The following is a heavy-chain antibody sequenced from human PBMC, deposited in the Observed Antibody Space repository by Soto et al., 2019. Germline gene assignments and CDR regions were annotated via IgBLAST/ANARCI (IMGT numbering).Heavy chain of an antibody. CDR1: GGCISSYY. D-gene: IGHD1-1*01. CDR2: IYYSGTT. CDR3: ARQSGWNAHLLMN. J-gene: IGHJ4*02. V-gene: IGHV4-59*08. Sequence: PSETLSLTCTVSGGCISSYYWSWIRQPPGKGLEWIGYIYYSGTTNYNPSLKSRVTISVDTSKNQFSLKLSSVTAADTAVYYCARQSGWNAHLLMNWGQGTPVTVSS.